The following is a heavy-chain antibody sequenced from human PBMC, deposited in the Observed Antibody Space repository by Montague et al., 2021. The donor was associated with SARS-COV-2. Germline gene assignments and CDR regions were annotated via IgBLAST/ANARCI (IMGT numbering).Heavy chain of an antibody. CDR2: SYYSGST. CDR1: GGSISSDY. CDR3: ARGFDY. J-gene: IGHJ4*02. V-gene: IGHV4-59*08. Sequence: SETRSLTCTVSGGSISSDYWSWIRQPPGKGLEWIGYSYYSGSTNYNPSLKSRVTISVDTSKNRFSLKLSSVTAADTAVYYCARGFDYWGQGTLVTVSS.